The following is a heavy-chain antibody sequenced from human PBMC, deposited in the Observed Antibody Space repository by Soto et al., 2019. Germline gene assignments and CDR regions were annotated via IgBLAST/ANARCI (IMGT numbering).Heavy chain of an antibody. D-gene: IGHD3-10*01. Sequence: QVHLVESGGGVVQPGRSLRLSCAASGFTFSTYAMHWVRQAPGKGLEWVATISDDGTNKYYADSVKGRFTISRDNSKDPLYLQMNSLRTEDTAVYYCPREGHGDWFDPWGQGTLVTVSS. CDR2: ISDDGTNK. V-gene: IGHV3-30-3*01. J-gene: IGHJ5*02. CDR3: PREGHGDWFDP. CDR1: GFTFSTYA.